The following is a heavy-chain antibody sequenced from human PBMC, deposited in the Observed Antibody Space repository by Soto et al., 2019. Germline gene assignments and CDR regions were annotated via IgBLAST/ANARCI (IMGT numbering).Heavy chain of an antibody. Sequence: EVQLVESGGGLVKPGGSLRLSCAASGFTFSSYSMNWVRQAPGKGLEWVSSISSSSSYIYYADSVKGRFTISRDNAKNSLYLQMNSLRAEDTAVYYCARDEGYLLLGGAFDYWGQVTLVTVSS. J-gene: IGHJ4*02. V-gene: IGHV3-21*01. D-gene: IGHD2-2*01. CDR3: ARDEGYLLLGGAFDY. CDR2: ISSSSSYI. CDR1: GFTFSSYS.